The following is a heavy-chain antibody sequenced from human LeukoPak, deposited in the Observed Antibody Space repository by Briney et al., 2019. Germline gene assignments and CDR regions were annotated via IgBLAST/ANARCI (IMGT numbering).Heavy chain of an antibody. CDR3: ARGITARPPYYFDY. CDR1: GFTFSTYN. D-gene: IGHD3-10*01. CDR2: ISSSSSYI. J-gene: IGHJ4*02. Sequence: GGSLRLSCAASGFTFSTYNMNWVRQAPGTGLEWVSSISSSSSYIYYADSVKGRFTISRDNAKNSVYLQMNSLRAEDTAVYYCARGITARPPYYFDYWGQGTLVTVSS. V-gene: IGHV3-21*06.